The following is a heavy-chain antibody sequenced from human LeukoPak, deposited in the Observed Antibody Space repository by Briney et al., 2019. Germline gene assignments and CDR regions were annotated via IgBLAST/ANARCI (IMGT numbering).Heavy chain of an antibody. CDR3: ARLEMATKHFDY. J-gene: IGHJ4*02. Sequence: GGSLRLSCAASGLTFSSYWMHWVRQAPGKGLVWVSRINSDGSSTSYADSVKGRFTISRDNAKNTLYLQMNSLRAEDTAVYYCARLEMATKHFDYWGQGTLVTVSS. CDR2: INSDGSST. D-gene: IGHD5-24*01. CDR1: GLTFSSYW. V-gene: IGHV3-74*01.